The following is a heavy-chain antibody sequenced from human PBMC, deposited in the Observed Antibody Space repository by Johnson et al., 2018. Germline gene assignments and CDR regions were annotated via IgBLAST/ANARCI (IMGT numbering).Heavy chain of an antibody. J-gene: IGHJ6*02. CDR2: VSAKSTNI. CDR3: AKGRFGDRDYYNNGIDV. V-gene: IGHV3-9*01. CDR1: GFTLGDYA. Sequence: VRLVQSGGTLVQSGRSLRLSCAASGFTLGDYAMYWVRQTPGKGLEWVSGVSAKSTNIGYADSVKGRFTISRDNAKNSLYLEMNSLGTEDTALYYCAKGRFGDRDYYNNGIDVWGQGTTVTVFS. D-gene: IGHD3-16*01.